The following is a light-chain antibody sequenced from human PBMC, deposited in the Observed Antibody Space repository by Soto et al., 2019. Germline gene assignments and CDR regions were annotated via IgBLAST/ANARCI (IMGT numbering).Light chain of an antibody. CDR1: QSISSSY. J-gene: IGKJ1*01. V-gene: IGKV3-20*01. CDR3: QQYGSSSWT. Sequence: EIMVTQSPGTLSLSPGERATLSCRASQSISSSYLAWYQQRPGQAPRLLIYGASSRATGIPDRFSGSGSGTEFTLTINRLEPEDFAVYYCQQYGSSSWTFGQGTKVDIK. CDR2: GAS.